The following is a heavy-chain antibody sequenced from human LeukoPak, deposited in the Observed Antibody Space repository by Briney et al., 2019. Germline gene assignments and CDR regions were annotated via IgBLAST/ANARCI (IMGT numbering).Heavy chain of an antibody. D-gene: IGHD5-24*01. CDR3: ARSITRWLPLDYYYYYMDV. CDR2: IYYSGGT. CDR1: GGSISSSSYY. V-gene: IGHV4-39*01. J-gene: IGHJ6*03. Sequence: PSETLSLTCTVSGGSISSSSYYWGWIRQPPGKGLEWIGSIYYSGGTYYNPARKSRGTISVCTCMTQFSLKLSSWSGADTAVYYCARSITRWLPLDYYYYYMDVWGKGTTVTVSS.